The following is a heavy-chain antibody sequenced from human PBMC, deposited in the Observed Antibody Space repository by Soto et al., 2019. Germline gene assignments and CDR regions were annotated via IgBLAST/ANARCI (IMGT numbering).Heavy chain of an antibody. V-gene: IGHV1-69*13. J-gene: IGHJ6*02. D-gene: IGHD3-3*01. CDR2: IIPIFGTA. Sequence: GASVKVSCKASGGTFSSYAISWVRQAPGQGLEWMGGIIPIFGTANYAQKFQGRVTITADESTSTAYMELSSLRSEDTAVYYCARSERILEWLPRILNYYYYGMDVWGQGTTVTVSS. CDR1: GGTFSSYA. CDR3: ARSERILEWLPRILNYYYYGMDV.